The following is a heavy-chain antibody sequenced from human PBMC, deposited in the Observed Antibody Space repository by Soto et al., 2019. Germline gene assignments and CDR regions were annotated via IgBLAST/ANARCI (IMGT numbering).Heavy chain of an antibody. V-gene: IGHV3-30*03. D-gene: IGHD2-2*02. Sequence: GGSLRLSCAVSGFTFNSHAMHWVRQAPGKGLEWVAVISYGGANKYYVDSVKGRFTISRDNSKNTLFLQMDSLRPEDTALYFCARGPRSCSSTSCYTVDYWGRGTLVTVSS. CDR3: ARGPRSCSSTSCYTVDY. CDR1: GFTFNSHA. J-gene: IGHJ4*02. CDR2: ISYGGANK.